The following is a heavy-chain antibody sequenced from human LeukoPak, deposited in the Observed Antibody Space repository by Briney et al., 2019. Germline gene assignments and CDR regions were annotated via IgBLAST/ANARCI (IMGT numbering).Heavy chain of an antibody. CDR1: GGTFSSYA. V-gene: IGHV1-69*01. Sequence: GSSVKVSCKASGGTFSSYAISWVRQAPGQGLEWMGGIIPIFGTANYARKFQGRVTITADESTSTAYMELSSLRSEDTAVYYCARGIVVVVAATQDYYYGMDVWGKGTTVTVSS. CDR2: IIPIFGTA. CDR3: ARGIVVVVAATQDYYYGMDV. D-gene: IGHD2-15*01. J-gene: IGHJ6*04.